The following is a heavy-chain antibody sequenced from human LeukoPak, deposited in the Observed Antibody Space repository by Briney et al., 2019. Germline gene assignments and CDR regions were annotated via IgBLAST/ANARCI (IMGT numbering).Heavy chain of an antibody. CDR1: GFSFTNYW. CDR3: ASPHGSGSYYNPKL. D-gene: IGHD3-10*01. Sequence: GESLKISCKASGFSFTNYWIGWVRQMPGKGLEWMGIIYPGDSDSRYSPSFQSQVTISAGRSISTTYLQWSSLKASDTAMYYCASPHGSGSYYNPKLWGQGTLVTVSS. V-gene: IGHV5-51*01. CDR2: IYPGDSDS. J-gene: IGHJ4*02.